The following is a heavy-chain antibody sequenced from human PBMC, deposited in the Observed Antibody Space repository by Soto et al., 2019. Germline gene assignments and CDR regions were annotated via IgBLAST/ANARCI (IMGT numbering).Heavy chain of an antibody. Sequence: GGSLRLSCAASGFTFSSYGMHWVRQAPGKGLEWVAVISYDGSNKYYADSVKGRFTISRDNAKNSLYLQMNSLRDEDTAVYYCARVWGSLMYNWFDPWGQGTLVTVSS. CDR1: GFTFSSYG. CDR2: ISYDGSNK. D-gene: IGHD6-13*01. V-gene: IGHV3-30*03. CDR3: ARVWGSLMYNWFDP. J-gene: IGHJ5*02.